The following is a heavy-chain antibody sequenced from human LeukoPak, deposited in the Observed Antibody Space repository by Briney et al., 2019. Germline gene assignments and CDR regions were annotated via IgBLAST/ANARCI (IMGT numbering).Heavy chain of an antibody. D-gene: IGHD3-9*01. CDR2: INWNGGST. Sequence: GGSLRLSCAASGFTFDDYGMSWARQAPGKGLEWVSGINWNGGSTGYADSVKGRFTISRDNAKSSLYLQMSTLRAEDTALYYCARAAGGTGYSDFDYWGQGTLVTVSS. J-gene: IGHJ4*02. V-gene: IGHV3-20*04. CDR1: GFTFDDYG. CDR3: ARAAGGTGYSDFDY.